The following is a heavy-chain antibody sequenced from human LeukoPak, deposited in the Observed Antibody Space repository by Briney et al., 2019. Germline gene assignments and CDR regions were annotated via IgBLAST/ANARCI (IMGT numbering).Heavy chain of an antibody. D-gene: IGHD6-6*01. J-gene: IGHJ4*02. CDR3: AREARGGRSSSSYPGY. V-gene: IGHV1-2*02. CDR2: INPNSGGT. CDR1: GYTFTGYY. Sequence: GASVKVSCKASGYTFTGYYMHWVRQAPGQGLEWMGWINPNSGGTNYAQKFQGRVTMTRDTSISTAYMELSRLRSDDTAVYYCAREARGGRSSSSYPGYWGQGTLVTVSS.